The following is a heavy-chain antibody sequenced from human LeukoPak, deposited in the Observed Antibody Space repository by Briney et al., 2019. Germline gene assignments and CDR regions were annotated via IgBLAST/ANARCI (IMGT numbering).Heavy chain of an antibody. J-gene: IGHJ3*01. V-gene: IGHV3-23*01. Sequence: GGSLRLACAASGFTFSAYAMGWVRQAPGKGLEWVSTISGSGGSTYYADSVKGRFTISRDNSKSTLYLRMSSLRAEDTAEYYCAKDRDDYGDPDVFDVWGQGTMVTVSS. CDR2: ISGSGGST. CDR3: AKDRDDYGDPDVFDV. CDR1: GFTFSAYA. D-gene: IGHD4-17*01.